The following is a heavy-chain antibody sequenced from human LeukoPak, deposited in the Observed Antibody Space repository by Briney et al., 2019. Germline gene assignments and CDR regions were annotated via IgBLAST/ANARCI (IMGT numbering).Heavy chain of an antibody. CDR1: GGSISSSSYY. D-gene: IGHD3-3*01. J-gene: IGHJ5*02. Sequence: SETLSLTCTVSGGSISSSSYYWGRLRQPPGKGLEWFGSIYYSGSTYYNPSLKSRVTISVDTSKNQFSLKLSSVTAADTAVYYCARQAIFGVVIDWFDPWGQGTLVTVSS. V-gene: IGHV4-39*01. CDR3: ARQAIFGVVIDWFDP. CDR2: IYYSGST.